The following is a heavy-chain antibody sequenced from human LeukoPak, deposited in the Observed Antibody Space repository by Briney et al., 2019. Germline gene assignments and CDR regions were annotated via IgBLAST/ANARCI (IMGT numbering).Heavy chain of an antibody. J-gene: IGHJ4*02. CDR1: GFTFSSYW. D-gene: IGHD3-9*01. CDR2: IRQDGSQK. CDR3: ARAKVELRYFDWSTDAFDY. V-gene: IGHV3-7*01. Sequence: GGSLRLSCVASGFTFSSYWMSWVRQAPGKGLEWVATIRQDGSQKHYVDSVKGRFTISRDNAKNSLYLQMNSLRAEDTAVYYCARAKVELRYFDWSTDAFDYWGQGTLVTVSS.